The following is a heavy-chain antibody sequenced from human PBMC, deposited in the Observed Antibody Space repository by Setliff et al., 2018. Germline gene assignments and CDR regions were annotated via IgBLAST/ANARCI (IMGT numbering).Heavy chain of an antibody. CDR3: ARDYGPNDY. Sequence: PSETLSLTCTVSGGSISRSSYYWGWIRQPPGKGLEWIGSIYHTGTTYYNPSLKSRVTISVDTSKNQFFLRLSSVTAADTAVYFCARDYGPNDYWGQGSLVTVSS. J-gene: IGHJ4*02. CDR1: GGSISRSSYY. V-gene: IGHV4-39*07. D-gene: IGHD3-16*01. CDR2: IYHTGTT.